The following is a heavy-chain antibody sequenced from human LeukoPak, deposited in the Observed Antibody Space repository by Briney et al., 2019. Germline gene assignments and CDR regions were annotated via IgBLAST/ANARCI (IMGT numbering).Heavy chain of an antibody. CDR3: ARIHIVVVPAAMRDYYYYYYMDV. CDR2: ISSSGSTI. CDR1: GFTFSDYY. Sequence: PGRSLRLSCAASGFTFSDYYMSSIRQAPGKGLAGVSYISSSGSTIYYADSVRGRFTISRDNAKNSLYLQMNSLRAEDTAVYYCARIHIVVVPAAMRDYYYYYYMDVWGKGTTVTVSS. D-gene: IGHD2-2*01. J-gene: IGHJ6*03. V-gene: IGHV3-11*04.